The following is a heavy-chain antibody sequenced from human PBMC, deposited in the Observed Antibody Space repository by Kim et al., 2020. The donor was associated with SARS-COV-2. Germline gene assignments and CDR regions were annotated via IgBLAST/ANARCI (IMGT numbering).Heavy chain of an antibody. Sequence: SETLSLTCTVSGGSISSYYWSWIRQPPGKGLEWIGYIYYSGSTNYNPSLKSRVTISVDTSKNQFSLKLSSVTAADTAVYYCARDNYYDSSGYEGGYWFDP. CDR2: IYYSGST. V-gene: IGHV4-59*01. CDR3: ARDNYYDSSGYEGGYWFDP. D-gene: IGHD3-22*01. CDR1: GGSISSYY. J-gene: IGHJ5*02.